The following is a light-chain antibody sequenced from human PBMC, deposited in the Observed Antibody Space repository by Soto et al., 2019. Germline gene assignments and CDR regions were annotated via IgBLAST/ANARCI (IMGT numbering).Light chain of an antibody. Sequence: QSALTQPASVSGSPGQSITISCTGTSSDVGGYNYVSWYQQHPGKAPKVIVYEGIKRPSGVSDRFSGSTSGSTASLTISGLQAEDQAQYHCCSSVGATTYVFGSGTKGTVL. CDR2: EGI. J-gene: IGLJ1*01. CDR3: CSSVGATTYV. CDR1: SSDVGGYNY. V-gene: IGLV2-23*01.